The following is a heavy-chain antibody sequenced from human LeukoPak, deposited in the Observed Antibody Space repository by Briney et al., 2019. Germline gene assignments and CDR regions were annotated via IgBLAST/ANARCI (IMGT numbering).Heavy chain of an antibody. CDR3: TRGPSGWFASDF. V-gene: IGHV3-48*03. Sequence: GSLRLSCAASGFTFSNYEFNWVRQAPGKGLEWVSYISSSGRNIYYTDSVKGRFTISRDNAKNSLYLQMNSLRAEDTAVYYCTRGPSGWFASDFWGQGTLVTVSS. J-gene: IGHJ4*02. CDR1: GFTFSNYE. CDR2: ISSSGRNI. D-gene: IGHD6-19*01.